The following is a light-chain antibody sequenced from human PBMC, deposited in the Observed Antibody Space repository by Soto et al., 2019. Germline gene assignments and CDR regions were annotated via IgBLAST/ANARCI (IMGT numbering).Light chain of an antibody. J-gene: IGKJ1*01. Sequence: EIVLTQSPATLSLSPGEGVTLSCGATQSISSYLLWYQQKPGQPPRLLIYAASNRATGIPARFSGSGSGTDFTLTISSLEPEDSAVYYCQQRSNWPPTFGQGTKVDIK. V-gene: IGKV3-11*01. CDR2: AAS. CDR3: QQRSNWPPT. CDR1: QSISSY.